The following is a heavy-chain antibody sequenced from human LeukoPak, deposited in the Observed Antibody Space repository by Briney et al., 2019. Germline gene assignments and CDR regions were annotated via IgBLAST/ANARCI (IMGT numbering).Heavy chain of an antibody. V-gene: IGHV4-39*01. Sequence: SETLSLTCTVSGGSISSSSYYWGWIRQPPGKGLEWIGSIYYSGSTYYNPSLKSRVTISVDTSKNQFSLKLSSVTAADTAVYYCARHPGYSSSWYNYYGMDVWGQGTTVTVSS. CDR1: GGSISSSSYY. CDR2: IYYSGST. D-gene: IGHD6-13*01. J-gene: IGHJ6*02. CDR3: ARHPGYSSSWYNYYGMDV.